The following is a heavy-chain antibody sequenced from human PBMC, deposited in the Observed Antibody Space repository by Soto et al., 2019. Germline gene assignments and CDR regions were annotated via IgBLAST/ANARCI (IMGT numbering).Heavy chain of an antibody. D-gene: IGHD2-21*01. J-gene: IGHJ4*02. V-gene: IGHV1-69*06. CDR2: IIPMFGTP. Sequence: QVQLVQSGAEVKKPGSSVKVSCKASGGTFSSHGITWVRQAPGQGLEWMGGIIPMFGTPKYAQRFQGRVSITADKSTTTAYMELSSLRSEGTAVYYCAIGSVVVMGAATGGLTYWGQGALVTVSS. CDR1: GGTFSSHG. CDR3: AIGSVVVMGAATGGLTY.